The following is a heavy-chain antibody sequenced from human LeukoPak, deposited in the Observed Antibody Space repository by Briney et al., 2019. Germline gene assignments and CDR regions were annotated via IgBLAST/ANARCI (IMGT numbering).Heavy chain of an antibody. Sequence: PGGSLRLSWAASGFTFSSYGMHWVRKAPGKGLEWVANIKHDGSEQIYVDSVKGRFTISRDNAKDSVYLQMNSLRAEDTAVYYCTRGLGEHGGVSDRWGQGTLVIVS. CDR1: GFTFSSYG. V-gene: IGHV3-7*01. CDR2: IKHDGSEQ. D-gene: IGHD3-16*01. J-gene: IGHJ5*02. CDR3: TRGLGEHGGVSDR.